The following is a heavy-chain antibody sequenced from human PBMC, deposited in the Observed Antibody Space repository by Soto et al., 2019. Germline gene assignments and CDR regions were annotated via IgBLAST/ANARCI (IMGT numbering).Heavy chain of an antibody. V-gene: IGHV1-18*01. J-gene: IGHJ5*02. Sequence: ASVKVSCKASGYTFTSYGISWVRQAPGQGLEWMGWSSAYNGNTNYAQKLQGRVTMTTDTSTSTAYMELRSLRSDDTAVYYCARDLEYGGNSGGGFDPWGQGTLVTVSS. CDR3: ARDLEYGGNSGGGFDP. D-gene: IGHD2-21*02. CDR1: GYTFTSYG. CDR2: SSAYNGNT.